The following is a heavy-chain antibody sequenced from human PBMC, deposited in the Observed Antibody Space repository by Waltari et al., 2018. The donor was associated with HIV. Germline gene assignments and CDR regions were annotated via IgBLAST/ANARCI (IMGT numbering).Heavy chain of an antibody. D-gene: IGHD1-26*01. Sequence: QEQLVETGGGAVQPGGSLRLSCAASAFSLRNFAMHWVRQAPGKGLEWVATRSVAGAPKPHAESVAGRFTVSRDNSKDMVFLQMSSLKPEDTAVYYCVRPKVGLTDYNYYYGLDVWGQGTTVTVSS. CDR3: VRPKVGLTDYNYYYGLDV. J-gene: IGHJ6*02. V-gene: IGHV3-30-3*02. CDR2: RSVAGAPK. CDR1: AFSLRNFA.